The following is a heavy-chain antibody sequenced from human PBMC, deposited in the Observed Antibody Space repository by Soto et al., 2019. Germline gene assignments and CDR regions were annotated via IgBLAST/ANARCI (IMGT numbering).Heavy chain of an antibody. Sequence: QVQLVQSGAEVKKPGASVKVSCKASGYTFTSYGISWVRQAPGQGLEWMGWRSAYNGNTKYVQKFLGRVTMTTDPSTSTAYMELRSLRSDDTAVYSCARDAPAGLNVYWGQGTLVTVSS. D-gene: IGHD6-13*01. J-gene: IGHJ4*02. V-gene: IGHV1-18*01. CDR1: GYTFTSYG. CDR3: ARDAPAGLNVY. CDR2: RSAYNGNT.